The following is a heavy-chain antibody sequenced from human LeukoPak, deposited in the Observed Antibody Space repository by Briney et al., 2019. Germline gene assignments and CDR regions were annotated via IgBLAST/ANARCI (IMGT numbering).Heavy chain of an antibody. CDR3: ARNDGMGAAAGLDY. V-gene: IGHV4-39*01. CDR2: IYYSGST. Sequence: SSETLSLTCTVSGGSISSSSYYWGWIRQPPGKGLEWIGSIYYSGSTYYNPSLKSRVTISVDTSKNQFSLKLSSVTAADTAVYYCARNDGMGAAAGLDYWGQGTLVTVSS. CDR1: GGSISSSSYY. D-gene: IGHD6-13*01. J-gene: IGHJ4*02.